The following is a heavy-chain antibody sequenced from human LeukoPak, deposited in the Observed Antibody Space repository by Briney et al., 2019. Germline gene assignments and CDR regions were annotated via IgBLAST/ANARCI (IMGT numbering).Heavy chain of an antibody. D-gene: IGHD2-2*01. CDR1: GGSISSYY. J-gene: IGHJ6*02. Sequence: NASETLSLTCTVSGGSISSYYWSWIRQPPGKGLEWIGYIYYSGSTNYNPSLKSRVTISVDTSKNQFPLKLSSVTAADTAVYYCARDHPHSSTIEKAHYYYGMDVWGQGTTVTVSS. CDR3: ARDHPHSSTIEKAHYYYGMDV. CDR2: IYYSGST. V-gene: IGHV4-59*01.